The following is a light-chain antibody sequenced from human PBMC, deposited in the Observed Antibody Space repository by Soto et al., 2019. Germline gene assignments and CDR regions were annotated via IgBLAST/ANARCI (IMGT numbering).Light chain of an antibody. CDR3: QHTKTNNLPIT. Sequence: DIQMTQSPSSVSASVGDRVTITCRASQGISNWLAWYQQKPGAAPKLLIYSASNLQSGVPSRFSGSGFGTDFTLTISSLQPEDFATYYCQHTKTNNLPITFGQGTRLEMK. J-gene: IGKJ5*01. CDR2: SAS. CDR1: QGISNW. V-gene: IGKV1-12*01.